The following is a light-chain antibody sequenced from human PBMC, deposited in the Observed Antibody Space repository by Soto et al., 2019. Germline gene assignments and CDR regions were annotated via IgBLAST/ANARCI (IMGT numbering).Light chain of an antibody. J-gene: IGKJ5*01. V-gene: IGKV3-15*01. CDR1: QSVSSN. Sequence: VLTQSPVTLSVTHRERATLSCRSSQSVSSNLAWSQQKPGQAPRLLIYGASTRATGIPARFSGSGSGTEFTLTISSLQSEDFAVYYCQQYNNWPPITVGQGKRLEIK. CDR3: QQYNNWPPIT. CDR2: GAS.